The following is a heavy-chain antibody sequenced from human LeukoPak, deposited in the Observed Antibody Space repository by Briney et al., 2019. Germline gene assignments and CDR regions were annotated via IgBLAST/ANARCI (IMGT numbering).Heavy chain of an antibody. Sequence: ASVKVSCMASGYTFTGSYMHWVRQAPGQGLEWMGWINLNSGGTNYAQKFQDRVTMTRDTSISTAYMELSRLTSDDTAVYYCARDGAFDYWGQGTLVTVSS. V-gene: IGHV1-2*02. CDR2: INLNSGGT. J-gene: IGHJ4*02. CDR1: GYTFTGSY. CDR3: ARDGAFDY. D-gene: IGHD1-26*01.